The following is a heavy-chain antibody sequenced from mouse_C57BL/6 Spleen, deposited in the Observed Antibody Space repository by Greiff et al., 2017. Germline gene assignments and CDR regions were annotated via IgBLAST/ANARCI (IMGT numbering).Heavy chain of an antibody. CDR1: GYTFTDYN. J-gene: IGHJ3*01. D-gene: IGHD2-5*01. Sequence: EVQLQQSGPELVKPGASVKIPCKASGYTFTDYNMDWVKQSHGKSLEWIGDINPNNGGTIYNQKFKGKATLTVDKSSSIAYMELRSLTSEDTAVYYCAREDYSNYNFAYWGQGTLVTVSA. CDR2: INPNNGGT. V-gene: IGHV1-18*01. CDR3: AREDYSNYNFAY.